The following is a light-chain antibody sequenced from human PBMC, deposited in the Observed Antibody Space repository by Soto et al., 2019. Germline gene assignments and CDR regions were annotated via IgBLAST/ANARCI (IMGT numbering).Light chain of an antibody. CDR3: SSYAGSNNPYV. V-gene: IGLV2-8*01. J-gene: IGLJ1*01. CDR1: SGDIGGYDY. Sequence: QSALTQPPSASGSPGQSVTISCTGTSGDIGGYDYVSWYQQHPGKAPKLMIYEVTKRPLGVPDRFSGSKSGNTASLTVSGLQAEDEADYYCSSYAGSNNPYVFGTGTQLTVL. CDR2: EVT.